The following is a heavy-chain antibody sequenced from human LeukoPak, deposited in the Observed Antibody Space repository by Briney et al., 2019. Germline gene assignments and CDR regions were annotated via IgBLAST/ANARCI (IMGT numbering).Heavy chain of an antibody. V-gene: IGHV1-69*04. J-gene: IGHJ4*02. CDR1: GGTFSTYA. CDR2: IVPILGTA. D-gene: IGHD6-13*01. Sequence: EASVKVSCKASGGTFSTYAISWVRQAPGQGLEWVGRIVPILGTANYGQNFQGRVTITADRSTTTAYMELSSLRSEDTAVYYCARVPQGSSWPYYFDYWGQGTLVTVSS. CDR3: ARVPQGSSWPYYFDY.